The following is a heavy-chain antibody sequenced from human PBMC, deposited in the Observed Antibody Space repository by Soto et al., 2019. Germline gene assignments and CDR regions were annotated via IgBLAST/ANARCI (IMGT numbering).Heavy chain of an antibody. V-gene: IGHV3-30*18. CDR1: GFTFSSYG. Sequence: QVQLVESGGGVVQPGRSLRLSCAASGFTFSSYGMHWVRQAPGKGLEWVAVISYDGSNKYYADSVKGRFTISRDNSKNTLYLQMNSLSAEDTAVYYCAKDAAWEVTAFDIWGQGTMVTVSS. D-gene: IGHD1-26*01. CDR3: AKDAAWEVTAFDI. J-gene: IGHJ3*02. CDR2: ISYDGSNK.